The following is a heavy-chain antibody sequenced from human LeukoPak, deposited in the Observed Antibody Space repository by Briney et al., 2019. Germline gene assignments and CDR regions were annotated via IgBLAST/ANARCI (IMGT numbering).Heavy chain of an antibody. CDR1: GGTFSSYA. Sequence: GASVKVSCKASGGTFSSYAISWVRQAPGQGLEWMGRIIPILGIANYAQKFQGRVTITADKSTSTAYMELSSLRSEDTAVYYCASDGGTVDAFDIWGQGTMVTVSS. CDR2: IIPILGIA. V-gene: IGHV1-69*04. D-gene: IGHD1-1*01. J-gene: IGHJ3*02. CDR3: ASDGGTVDAFDI.